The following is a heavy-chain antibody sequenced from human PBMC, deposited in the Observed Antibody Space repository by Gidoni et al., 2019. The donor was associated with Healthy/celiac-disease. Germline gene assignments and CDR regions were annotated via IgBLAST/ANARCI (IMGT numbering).Heavy chain of an antibody. D-gene: IGHD3-10*01. Sequence: QLQLQESGSGLVKPSQTLSLTCAVPGGSISSGGYSWSWIRQPPGKGLEWIGYIYHSGSTYYNPSLKSRVPISVDRSKNQFSLKLSSVTAADTAVYYCARAKVTMVQGAYNWFDPWGQGTLVTVSS. V-gene: IGHV4-30-2*01. CDR3: ARAKVTMVQGAYNWFDP. CDR1: GGSISSGGYS. CDR2: IYHSGST. J-gene: IGHJ5*02.